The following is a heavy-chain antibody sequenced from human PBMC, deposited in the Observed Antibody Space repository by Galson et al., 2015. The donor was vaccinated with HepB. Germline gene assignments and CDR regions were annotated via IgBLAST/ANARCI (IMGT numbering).Heavy chain of an antibody. V-gene: IGHV3-23*01. Sequence: SLRLSCAASGFTFSSYAMSWVRQAPGKGLEWVSGISGSGSSTYNTDSVKGRFTISKDTSKNTLYLQMNSLRAEDTAIYFCAKVLLRQQLTGNDAFDIWGQGTMVTVSS. CDR1: GFTFSSYA. D-gene: IGHD6-13*01. CDR3: AKVLLRQQLTGNDAFDI. J-gene: IGHJ3*02. CDR2: ISGSGSST.